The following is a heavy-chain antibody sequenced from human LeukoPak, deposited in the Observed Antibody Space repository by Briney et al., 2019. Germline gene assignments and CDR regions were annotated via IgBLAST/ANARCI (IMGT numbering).Heavy chain of an antibody. CDR2: IYYSGST. CDR1: GGSISSSSYY. D-gene: IGHD6-6*01. CDR3: ARRGMGSSSSY. V-gene: IGHV4-39*01. Sequence: SETLSLTCTVSGGSISSSSYYWGWIRQPPGKGLEWIGSIYYSGSTYYNPSLRSRVTISVDTSKNQFALKLSSVTAADTAVYYCARRGMGSSSSYWGQGTLVTVSS. J-gene: IGHJ4*02.